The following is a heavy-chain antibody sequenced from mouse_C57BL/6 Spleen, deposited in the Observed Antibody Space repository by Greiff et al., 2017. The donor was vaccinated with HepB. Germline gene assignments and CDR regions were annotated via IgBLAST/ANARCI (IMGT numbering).Heavy chain of an antibody. V-gene: IGHV1-42*01. D-gene: IGHD2-2*01. J-gene: IGHJ4*01. CDR1: GYSFTGYY. CDR2: INPSTGGT. Sequence: EVQLQQSGPELVKPGASVKISCKASGYSFTGYYMNWVKQSPEKSLEWIGEINPSTGGTTYNQKFKAKATLTVDKSSSTAYMQLKSLTSEDSAVYYCARKRGGYEDYAMDYWGQGTSVTVSS. CDR3: ARKRGGYEDYAMDY.